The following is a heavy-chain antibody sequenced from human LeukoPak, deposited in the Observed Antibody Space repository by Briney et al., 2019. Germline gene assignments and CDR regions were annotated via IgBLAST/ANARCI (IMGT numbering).Heavy chain of an antibody. Sequence: SETLSLTCAVYGGSFSGYYWSWIRQPPGKGLEWIGYIYYSGSTYYNPSLKSRVTISVDTSKNQFSLKLSSVTAADTAVYYCARVNQRYCSGGSCYSGSGVYWGQGTLVTVSS. CDR2: IYYSGST. CDR3: ARVNQRYCSGGSCYSGSGVY. J-gene: IGHJ4*02. D-gene: IGHD2-15*01. V-gene: IGHV4-30-4*08. CDR1: GGSFSGYY.